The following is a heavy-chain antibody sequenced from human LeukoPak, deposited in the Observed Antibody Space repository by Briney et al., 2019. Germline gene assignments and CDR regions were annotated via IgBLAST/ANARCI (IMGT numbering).Heavy chain of an antibody. CDR3: ARVYGSGSYYPGDNWFDP. Sequence: LPGGSLRLSCAASGFTFSSYAMHWVRQAPGKGLEWVAVISYDGSNKYYADSVKGRFTISRDNSKNTLYLQMNSLRAEDTAVYYCARVYGSGSYYPGDNWFDPWGQGTLVTVSS. D-gene: IGHD3-10*01. J-gene: IGHJ5*02. CDR1: GFTFSSYA. CDR2: ISYDGSNK. V-gene: IGHV3-30-3*01.